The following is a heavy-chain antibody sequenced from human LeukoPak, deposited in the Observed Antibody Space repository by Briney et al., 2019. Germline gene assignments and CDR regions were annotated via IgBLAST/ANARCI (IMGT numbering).Heavy chain of an antibody. Sequence: GGSLRLSCAASGFTFGNYEMNWVRQAPGKGLEWVSAISGSGGSTYYADSVKGRFTISRDNSKNTLYLQMNSLRAEDTAVYYRAKSPTVTRLRYYFDYWGQGTLVTVSS. CDR1: GFTFGNYE. V-gene: IGHV3-23*01. D-gene: IGHD4-17*01. CDR2: ISGSGGST. CDR3: AKSPTVTRLRYYFDY. J-gene: IGHJ4*02.